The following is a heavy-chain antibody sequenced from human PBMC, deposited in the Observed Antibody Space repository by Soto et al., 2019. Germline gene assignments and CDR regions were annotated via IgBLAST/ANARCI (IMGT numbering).Heavy chain of an antibody. CDR1: GGSISSGGYY. CDR3: ARVTRWLQLGFDY. V-gene: IGHV4-31*03. CDR2: IYYSGST. D-gene: IGHD5-12*01. J-gene: IGHJ4*02. Sequence: SETLSLTCTVSGGSISSGGYYWSWIRQHPGKGLEWIGYIYYSGSTYYNPSLKSRVTISVDTSKNQFSLKLSYVTAADTAVYYCARVTRWLQLGFDYWGQGTLVTVSS.